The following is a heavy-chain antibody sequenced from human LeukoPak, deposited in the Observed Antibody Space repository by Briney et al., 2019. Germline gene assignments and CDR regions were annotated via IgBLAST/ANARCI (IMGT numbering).Heavy chain of an antibody. D-gene: IGHD2-8*01. CDR1: GYTFTGYY. CDR3: ARVGETGYCTNGVCRSGYFDY. CDR2: INPNSGGT. Sequence: ASVKVSCKASGYTFTGYYMHWVRQAPGQGLEWMGWINPNSGGTNYAQKFQGWVTVTRDTSISTAYMELSRLRSDDTAVYYCARVGETGYCTNGVCRSGYFDYWGQGTLVTVSS. V-gene: IGHV1-2*04. J-gene: IGHJ4*02.